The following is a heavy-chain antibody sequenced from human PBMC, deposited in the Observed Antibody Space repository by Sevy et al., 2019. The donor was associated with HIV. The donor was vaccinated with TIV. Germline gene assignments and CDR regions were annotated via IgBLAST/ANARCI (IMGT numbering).Heavy chain of an antibody. D-gene: IGHD6-13*01. Sequence: ASVKVSCKASGYLFISFVMHWVRQAPGQGLEWVGWINVGNGNTKYSQKFQDRVTITRDASTSTTYTELTSLTSEDTAISYCTRESKQQLSQYFFDFWGQGTLVTVSS. J-gene: IGHJ4*02. CDR2: INVGNGNT. V-gene: IGHV1-3*01. CDR1: GYLFISFV. CDR3: TRESKQQLSQYFFDF.